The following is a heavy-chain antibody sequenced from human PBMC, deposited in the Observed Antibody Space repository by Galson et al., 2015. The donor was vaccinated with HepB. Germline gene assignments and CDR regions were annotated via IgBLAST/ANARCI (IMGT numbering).Heavy chain of an antibody. Sequence: SLRLSCAASGFTFSSYAMSWVRQAPGKGLEWVSAISGSGGSTYYADSVKGRFTISRDNSKNTLYLQMNSLRAEDTAVYYCAKNGGGGIAAAGTRGGWFDPWGQGTLVTVSS. V-gene: IGHV3-23*01. J-gene: IGHJ5*02. CDR3: AKNGGGGIAAAGTRGGWFDP. CDR2: ISGSGGST. CDR1: GFTFSSYA. D-gene: IGHD6-13*01.